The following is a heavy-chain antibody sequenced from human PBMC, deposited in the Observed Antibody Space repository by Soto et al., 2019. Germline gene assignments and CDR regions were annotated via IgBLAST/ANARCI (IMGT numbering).Heavy chain of an antibody. V-gene: IGHV3-30*18. CDR1: GFTFSSYG. J-gene: IGHJ6*02. CDR2: ISYDGSNK. D-gene: IGHD1-26*01. CDR3: AKPGATATYPLYYSYCIDV. Sequence: GGSLRLSCAASGFTFSSYGMHWVRKAPGKGLEWVAVISYDGSNKYYADSVKGRFTISRDNSKNTLYLQMNSLRAEDTAVYYSAKPGATATYPLYYSYCIDVCGQGTTVTV.